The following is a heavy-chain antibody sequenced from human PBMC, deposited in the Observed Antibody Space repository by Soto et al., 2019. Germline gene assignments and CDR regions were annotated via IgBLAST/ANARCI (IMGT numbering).Heavy chain of an antibody. D-gene: IGHD6-6*01. CDR3: ARATSSSSSPRNYYYYGMDV. CDR1: GGTFSSYA. Sequence: QVQLVQSGAEVKKPGSSVKVSCKASGGTFSSYAISWVRQAPGQGLEWMGGIIPIFGTANYAQKFQGRVTITADESTSTGYMELSSLRSEDTAVYYCARATSSSSSPRNYYYYGMDVWGQGTTVTVSS. V-gene: IGHV1-69*01. J-gene: IGHJ6*02. CDR2: IIPIFGTA.